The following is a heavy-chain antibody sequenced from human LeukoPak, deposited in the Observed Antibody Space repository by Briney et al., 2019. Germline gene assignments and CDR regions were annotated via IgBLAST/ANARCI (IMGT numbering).Heavy chain of an antibody. D-gene: IGHD2/OR15-2a*01. J-gene: IGHJ3*02. CDR3: AKDSSMADDAFDI. Sequence: GGSLRLSCAASGFTFSSYGMHWVRQAPGKGLEWVAVISYDGSNKYYADSVKGRFTISRDNSKNTLYLQMNSPRAEDTAVYYCAKDSSMADDAFDIWGQGTMVTVSS. CDR1: GFTFSSYG. V-gene: IGHV3-30*18. CDR2: ISYDGSNK.